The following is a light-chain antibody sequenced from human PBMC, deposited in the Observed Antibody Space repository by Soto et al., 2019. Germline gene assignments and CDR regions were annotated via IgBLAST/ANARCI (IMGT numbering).Light chain of an antibody. V-gene: IGKV3-11*01. CDR2: DAS. CDR1: QSVSSY. Sequence: EIVLTQSPATLSLSPWGRATLSCRASQSVSSYLAWYQQRPGQAPRLLIYDASNRATGVPARFSGSGSGTDFTLTISSLEPEDFAVYYCQQRSSWPPTFGQGTRLEIK. CDR3: QQRSSWPPT. J-gene: IGKJ5*01.